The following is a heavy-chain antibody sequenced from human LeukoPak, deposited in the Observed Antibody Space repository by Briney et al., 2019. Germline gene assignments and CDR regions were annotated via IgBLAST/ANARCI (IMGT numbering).Heavy chain of an antibody. J-gene: IGHJ4*02. Sequence: ASVKVSCKASGYTFTSYGISWVRQAPGQGLEWMGWINPKNGDTNYAQKFQGRVTMIRDTSISTVYMELNRLTSDDTALYHCARVGYCTGDRCYLHFDYWGQGTLVTVSS. CDR2: INPKNGDT. CDR3: ARVGYCTGDRCYLHFDY. D-gene: IGHD2-15*01. CDR1: GYTFTSYG. V-gene: IGHV1-2*02.